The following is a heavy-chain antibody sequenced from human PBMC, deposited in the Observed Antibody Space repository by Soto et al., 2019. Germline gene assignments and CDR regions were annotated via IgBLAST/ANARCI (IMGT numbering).Heavy chain of an antibody. CDR1: GFTFSSYW. CDR2: IMQDGSEK. J-gene: IGHJ3*02. D-gene: IGHD2-15*01. Sequence: SGGSLRLSCAAAGFTFSSYWMSWVRQAPGKGLEWVANIMQDGSEKYYVDSVKGRFTISRDNAKNSMYLQMNSLTAEDTAVYYCARVLLRSNDAFDIWGLGTMVTVSS. CDR3: ARVLLRSNDAFDI. V-gene: IGHV3-7*01.